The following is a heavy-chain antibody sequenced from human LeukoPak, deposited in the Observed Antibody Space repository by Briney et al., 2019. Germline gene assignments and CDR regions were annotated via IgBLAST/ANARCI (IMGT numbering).Heavy chain of an antibody. J-gene: IGHJ4*01. D-gene: IGHD1-26*01. CDR2: IIPILGIA. CDR3: ARAGRELLHHY. Sequence: SVKVSCKASGGTFSIYAISWVRQAPGQGLEWMGRIIPILGIANYAQKFQGRVTITADKSTSTAYMELSSLRSEDTAVYYCARAGRELLHHYWGQGTLVTVSS. V-gene: IGHV1-69*04. CDR1: GGTFSIYA.